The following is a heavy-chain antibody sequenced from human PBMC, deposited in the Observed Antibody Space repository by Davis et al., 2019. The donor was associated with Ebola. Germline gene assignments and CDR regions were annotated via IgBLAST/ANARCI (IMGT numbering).Heavy chain of an antibody. V-gene: IGHV3-66*02. CDR1: GFTVGSKY. Sequence: GESLKISCAVSGFTVGSKYMNWVRQAPGKGLEWVSVIYSVGSTYYADSVKGRFTISRDSSKNTVHLQMDSLRVEDTALYYCAGDHGDSVEDGWFDPWGQGTLVTVSS. CDR2: IYSVGST. J-gene: IGHJ5*02. D-gene: IGHD4-17*01. CDR3: AGDHGDSVEDGWFDP.